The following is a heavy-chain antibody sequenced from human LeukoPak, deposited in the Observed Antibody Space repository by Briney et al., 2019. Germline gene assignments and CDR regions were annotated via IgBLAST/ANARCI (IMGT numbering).Heavy chain of an antibody. J-gene: IGHJ3*02. CDR3: ARTQRQGYCSGGYCYSDAFDI. V-gene: IGHV1-46*03. D-gene: IGHD2-15*01. CDR1: GYTFTNSY. CDR2: INPSGAST. Sequence: ASVKVSCKASGYTFTNSYMHWVRQAPGQGLQWMGIINPSGASTSYAQRFQGRVTMTRDTSTSTGYMELSSLRSEDTALYYCARTQRQGYCSGGYCYSDAFDIWGQGTMVTVSS.